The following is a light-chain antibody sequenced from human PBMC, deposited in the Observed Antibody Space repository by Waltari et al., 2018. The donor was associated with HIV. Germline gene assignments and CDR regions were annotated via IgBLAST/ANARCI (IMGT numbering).Light chain of an antibody. J-gene: IGKJ4*01. CDR1: QSVSSSY. CDR2: GAS. Sequence: EIALTQSPGTLSLSPGERATLSCRASQSVSSSYLAWYQQKPGQAPRLRIYGASSRATGIPNRFSGSGSEIDFTLTISRLEPEDFAVYYCQLYGSSPGLTFGGGTKVEIK. CDR3: QLYGSSPGLT. V-gene: IGKV3-20*01.